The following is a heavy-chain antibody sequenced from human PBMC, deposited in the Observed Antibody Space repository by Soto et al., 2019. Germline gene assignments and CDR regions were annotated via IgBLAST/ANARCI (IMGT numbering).Heavy chain of an antibody. Sequence: ETLSLTCAVYGVSFSGYYWSWIRQPPGKGLEWIGEINHSGSTNYNPSLKSRVTISVDTSKNQFSLKLSSVTAADTAVYYCAREIGYYADYWGQGTLVTVSS. V-gene: IGHV4-34*01. CDR1: GVSFSGYY. CDR2: INHSGST. J-gene: IGHJ4*02. CDR3: AREIGYYADY. D-gene: IGHD3-10*01.